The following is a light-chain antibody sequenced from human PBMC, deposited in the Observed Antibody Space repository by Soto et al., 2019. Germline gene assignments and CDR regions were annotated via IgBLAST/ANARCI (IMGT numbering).Light chain of an antibody. Sequence: QSVMTRPPSASGTPGQRVTISCSGSGSNIGSNTVNWYQQLPGTAPKLLIYSNNQRPSGVPDRFSGSKSGTSASLAISGLQSEDEADYYCAAWDDSLNGSVVFGGGTKVTVL. V-gene: IGLV1-44*01. CDR1: GSNIGSNT. CDR3: AAWDDSLNGSVV. J-gene: IGLJ2*01. CDR2: SNN.